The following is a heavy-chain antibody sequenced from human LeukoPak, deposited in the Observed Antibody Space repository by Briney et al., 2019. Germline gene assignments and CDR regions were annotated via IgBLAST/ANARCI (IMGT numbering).Heavy chain of an antibody. CDR3: ARVESGSYQTLFDY. V-gene: IGHV1-69*05. J-gene: IGHJ4*02. CDR1: GCTFSSYA. Sequence: SVKVSCKASGCTFSSYAISWVRQAPGQGLELMGGIIPIFSTANYAQKFQVRVTITTDESTSTAYMELSSLRSEDTAVYYCARVESGSYQTLFDYWGQGTLVTVSS. CDR2: IIPIFSTA. D-gene: IGHD1-26*01.